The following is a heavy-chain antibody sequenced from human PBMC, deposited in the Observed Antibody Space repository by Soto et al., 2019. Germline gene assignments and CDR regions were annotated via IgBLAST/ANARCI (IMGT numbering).Heavy chain of an antibody. Sequence: QVQLVESGGGVVQPGRSLRLSCAASGFTFSSYGMHWVRQAPGKGLEWVAVISYDGSNKYYADSVKGRFTISRDNSKNTLYLQMNSLRAEDTAVYYCAKETSSWSYWYWGQGTLVTVSS. J-gene: IGHJ4*02. CDR1: GFTFSSYG. D-gene: IGHD1-26*01. V-gene: IGHV3-30*18. CDR2: ISYDGSNK. CDR3: AKETSSWSYWY.